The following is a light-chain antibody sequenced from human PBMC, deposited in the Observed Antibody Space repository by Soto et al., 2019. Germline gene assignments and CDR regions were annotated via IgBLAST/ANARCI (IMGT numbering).Light chain of an antibody. CDR1: QSVSSY. J-gene: IGKJ5*01. CDR3: QQRSNWIT. CDR2: DAS. Sequence: EIVLTQSPATLSLSPRERATLSCRASQSVSSYLAWYQQKPGQAPRLLIYDASNRATGIPARFSGSGSGTDFTLTISSLEPEDFAVYFCQQRSNWITFGQGIRLEIK. V-gene: IGKV3-11*01.